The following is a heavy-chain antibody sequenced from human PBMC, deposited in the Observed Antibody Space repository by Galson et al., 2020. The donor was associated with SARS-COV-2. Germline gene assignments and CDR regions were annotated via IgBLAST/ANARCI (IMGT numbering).Heavy chain of an antibody. V-gene: IGHV3-21*01. Sequence: GGSLRLSCEVSGFTFDLYSMNWVRQAPGKGLEWVSAISSRSDYIYYADSVKGRFTISRDNAKNSLHLQMNNLRAEDTAVYYCARDASWAMFGLDVWGQGTTVTVSS. CDR3: ARDASWAMFGLDV. D-gene: IGHD1-26*01. CDR1: GFTFDLYS. CDR2: ISSRSDYI. J-gene: IGHJ6*02.